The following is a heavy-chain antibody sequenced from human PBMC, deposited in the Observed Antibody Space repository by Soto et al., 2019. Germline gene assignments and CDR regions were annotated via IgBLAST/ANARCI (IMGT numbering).Heavy chain of an antibody. CDR2: INHSGST. V-gene: IGHV4-34*01. CDR1: GGSFSGYY. CDR3: ARGLNPLLMVYAMYGTNWFDP. Sequence: SETLSLTCAVYGGSFSGYYWSWIRQPPGKGLEWIGEINHSGSTNYNPSLKSRVTISVDTSKNQFSLKLSSVTAADTAVYYCARGLNPLLMVYAMYGTNWFDPWGQGALVTVS. J-gene: IGHJ5*02. D-gene: IGHD2-8*01.